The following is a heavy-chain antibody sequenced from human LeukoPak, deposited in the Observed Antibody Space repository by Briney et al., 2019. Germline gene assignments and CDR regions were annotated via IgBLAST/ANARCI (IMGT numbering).Heavy chain of an antibody. Sequence: PSDTLSLTCAVSGDSISCCYWTWIRQSAGKGLEWIGRIFISGSTNYSPSLQGRVTMSVDRSKSQFSLRLSSVTAADTAVYYCVRQGYNYGAFNAWGQGTLVTVSS. CDR2: IFISGST. D-gene: IGHD5-18*01. J-gene: IGHJ4*02. V-gene: IGHV4-4*07. CDR3: VRQGYNYGAFNA. CDR1: GDSISCCY.